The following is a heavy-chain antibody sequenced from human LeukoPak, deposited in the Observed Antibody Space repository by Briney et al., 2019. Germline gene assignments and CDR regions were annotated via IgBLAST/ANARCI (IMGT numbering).Heavy chain of an antibody. J-gene: IGHJ4*02. CDR2: IYYSGST. V-gene: IGHV4-61*01. Sequence: PSETLSLTCTVSGGSISSSSYYWSWIRQPQGKGLEWIEYIYYSGSTNYTPSLKSRVTISVDTSKNQFSLKLSSVTAADTAVYYCARENGGGESNYFDYWGQGTLVTVSS. CDR1: GGSISSSSYY. CDR3: ARENGGGESNYFDY. D-gene: IGHD4-23*01.